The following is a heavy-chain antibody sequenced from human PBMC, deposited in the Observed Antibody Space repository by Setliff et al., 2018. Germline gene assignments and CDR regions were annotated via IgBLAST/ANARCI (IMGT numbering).Heavy chain of an antibody. CDR2: MYYSGST. J-gene: IGHJ4*02. CDR3: ASAAAGYCSGRSCYAKLYFDY. V-gene: IGHV4-61*09. Sequence: TLSLTCTVSGASINSGSYYWNWIRQPAGKGLEWIGHMYYSGSTNYNPSLKSRVTISVDTSKNQFSLKLSSVTAADTAVYYCASAAAGYCSGRSCYAKLYFDYWGQGTLVTVSS. D-gene: IGHD2-15*01. CDR1: GASINSGSYY.